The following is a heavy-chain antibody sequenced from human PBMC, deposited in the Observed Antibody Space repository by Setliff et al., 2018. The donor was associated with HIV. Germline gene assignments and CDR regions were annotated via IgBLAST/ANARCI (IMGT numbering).Heavy chain of an antibody. CDR3: AKDRRYYYGSGSYAAET. Sequence: GGSLRLSCAGSGFTFSSYWMTWVRQAPGKGLEWVSAISGSGIGSYYPDSVKGRFTISRDNSKNTLFLQMNSLRAEDTAVYYCAKDRRYYYGSGSYAAETWGQGTLVTAPQ. D-gene: IGHD3-10*01. V-gene: IGHV3-23*01. CDR2: ISGSGIGS. CDR1: GFTFSSYW. J-gene: IGHJ5*02.